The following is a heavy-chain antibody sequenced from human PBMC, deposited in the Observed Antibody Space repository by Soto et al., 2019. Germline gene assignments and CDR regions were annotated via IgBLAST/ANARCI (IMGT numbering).Heavy chain of an antibody. J-gene: IGHJ6*02. CDR2: IIPIFGTV. D-gene: IGHD6-19*01. CDR3: AKGAVAGTPTSYYYYGMDV. Sequence: QVQLLQSGAEVKKPGSSVRVSCEASGGTFRTYAISWVRQAPGQGLEWMGEIIPIFGTVNYAQKFQGRVTITADESTTTVYMALRRLRSEDTALYYCAKGAVAGTPTSYYYYGMDVWGQGTTVTVSS. CDR1: GGTFRTYA. V-gene: IGHV1-69*12.